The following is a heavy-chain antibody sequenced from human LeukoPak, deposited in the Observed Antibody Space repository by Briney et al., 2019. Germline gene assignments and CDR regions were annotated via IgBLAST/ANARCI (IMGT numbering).Heavy chain of an antibody. J-gene: IGHJ4*02. CDR3: AKHYMGSSYNRAVDY. CDR2: FYNSGST. V-gene: IGHV4-39*01. CDR1: GGSISSSSYY. D-gene: IGHD3-10*01. Sequence: SETLSLTCIVSGGSISSSSYYWGWIRQPPGKGLEWIGTFYNSGSTYNNPSLKSLVAISVDTSKNQFSLKLSSVTAADTAVYYCAKHYMGSSYNRAVDYWGQGTLVTVSS.